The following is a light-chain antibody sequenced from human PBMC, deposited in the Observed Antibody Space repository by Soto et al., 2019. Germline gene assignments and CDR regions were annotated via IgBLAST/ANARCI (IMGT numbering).Light chain of an antibody. CDR2: DAS. V-gene: IGKV3D-20*01. CDR1: QSVSNSY. J-gene: IGKJ2*01. CDR3: QQYGSSPPYT. Sequence: EIGLTQSPATLSLSPGERATLSCGASQSVSNSYLAWYQQKPGLAPRLLIFDASSRATGIPDRFSGSGSGTDFTLTISRLEPDDFAVYYCQQYGSSPPYTFGQGTKLEIK.